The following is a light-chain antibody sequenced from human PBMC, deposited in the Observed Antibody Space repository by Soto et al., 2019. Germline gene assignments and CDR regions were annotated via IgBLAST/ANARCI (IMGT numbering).Light chain of an antibody. CDR2: QIS. Sequence: DIVLTQTPLSSPVTVGQPASISCRSSQRLVHSDGNTYLCWLQQRPGQPPRLLIYQISNRFSGVPDRFTGSGAGADFTLKISRVEAEDVGTYYCMQATQFPLTFCGGTKVKIK. CDR1: QRLVHSDGNTY. CDR3: MQATQFPLT. J-gene: IGKJ4*01. V-gene: IGKV2-24*01.